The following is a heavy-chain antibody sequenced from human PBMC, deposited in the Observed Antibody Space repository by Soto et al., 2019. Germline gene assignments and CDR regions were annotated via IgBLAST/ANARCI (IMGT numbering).Heavy chain of an antibody. CDR1: ECTFCGKC. D-gene: IGHD6-19*01. CDR2: INEHGSHT. Sequence: LILSNTARECTFCGKCIHCVGQAPGKGLVWVSRINEHGSHTDYADSVKGRFTISRDNAKNTLFLQMNSLRAEDTAFYHCSRGSSGWPGVDYWGPGTLVTVSS. CDR3: SRGSSGWPGVDY. V-gene: IGHV3-74*01. J-gene: IGHJ4*02.